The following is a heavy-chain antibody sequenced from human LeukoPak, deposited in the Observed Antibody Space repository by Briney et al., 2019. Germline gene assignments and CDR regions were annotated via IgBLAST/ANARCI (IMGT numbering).Heavy chain of an antibody. V-gene: IGHV3-30*18. D-gene: IGHD3-10*01. CDR1: GFTFSSYG. J-gene: IGHJ3*02. CDR2: ISNDGSNK. Sequence: GGSLILSCVASGFTFSSYGMHWVRQAPGKGLEWVAVISNDGSNKYYADSVKGRFTISRDNSKNTLYLQMNSLRAEDTAVYYCAKGRGAFDIWGQGTMVTVSS. CDR3: AKGRGAFDI.